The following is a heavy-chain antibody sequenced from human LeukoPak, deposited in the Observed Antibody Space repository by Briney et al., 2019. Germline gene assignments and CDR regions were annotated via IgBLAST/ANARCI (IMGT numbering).Heavy chain of an antibody. D-gene: IGHD3-10*01. CDR1: GYTFTGYY. CDR2: INPSGGST. CDR3: ARGWLGAFRAMVRGVITPSLDY. Sequence: ASVKVSCKASGYTFTGYYMHWVRQAPGQGLEWMGIINPSGGSTSYAQKFQGRVTMTRDTSTSTVYMELSSLRSEDTAVYYCARGWLGAFRAMVRGVITPSLDYWGQGTLVTVSS. J-gene: IGHJ4*02. V-gene: IGHV1-46*01.